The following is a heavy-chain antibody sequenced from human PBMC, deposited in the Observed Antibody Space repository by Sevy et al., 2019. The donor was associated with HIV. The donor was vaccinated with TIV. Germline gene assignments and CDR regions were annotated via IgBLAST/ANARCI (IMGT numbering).Heavy chain of an antibody. CDR3: ARGRIAAAGTGGGGSYLGYYYYGMDV. D-gene: IGHD6-13*01. CDR2: MNPNSGNT. V-gene: IGHV1-8*01. Sequence: ASVKVSCKASGYTFTSYDINWVRQATGQGLEWMGWMNPNSGNTGYAQKFQGRVTMTRNTSISTAYMELSSLRSEDTAVCYCARGRIAAAGTGGGGSYLGYYYYGMDVWGQGTTVTVSS. CDR1: GYTFTSYD. J-gene: IGHJ6*02.